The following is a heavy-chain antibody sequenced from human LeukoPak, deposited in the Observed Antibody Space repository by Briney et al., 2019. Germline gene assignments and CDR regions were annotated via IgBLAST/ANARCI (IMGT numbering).Heavy chain of an antibody. J-gene: IGHJ4*02. D-gene: IGHD1-26*01. Sequence: GGSLRLSCAASGFTFSSYSMNWVRQAPGKGLEWVSSISSSSSYIYYADSVKGRFTISRDNAKNSLYLQMNSLRAEDTAVYYCARALPSPLYSGSYADAFDIWGQGTLVTVSS. CDR3: ARALPSPLYSGSYADAFDI. CDR1: GFTFSSYS. CDR2: ISSSSSYI. V-gene: IGHV3-21*01.